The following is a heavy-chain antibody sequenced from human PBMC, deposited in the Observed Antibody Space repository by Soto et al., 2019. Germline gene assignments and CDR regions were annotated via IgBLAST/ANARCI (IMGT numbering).Heavy chain of an antibody. CDR2: INAGNGNT. Sequence: QVQLVQSGAEVKKPGASVKVSCKASGYTFTSYPMHWVRQAPGQRLEWMGWINAGNGNTKYSQKFQGSVTITRDTSASPAYMELSSLRSEDTAVYYCARDVGATGDWGQGTLVTVSS. D-gene: IGHD1-26*01. CDR1: GYTFTSYP. CDR3: ARDVGATGD. V-gene: IGHV1-3*01. J-gene: IGHJ4*02.